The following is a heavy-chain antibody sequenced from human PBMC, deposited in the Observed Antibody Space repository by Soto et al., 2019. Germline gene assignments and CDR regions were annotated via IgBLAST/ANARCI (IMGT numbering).Heavy chain of an antibody. CDR3: ARVIARYSYGFWWFDP. CDR2: IYYSGST. D-gene: IGHD5-18*01. CDR1: GGSVSSGSYY. V-gene: IGHV4-61*01. J-gene: IGHJ5*02. Sequence: SSETLSLTCTVSGGSVSSGSYYWSWIRQPPGKGLEWIGYIYYSGSTNYNPSLKSRVTISVDTSKNQFSLKLSSVTAADTAVYYCARVIARYSYGFWWFDPWGQGTLVTVSS.